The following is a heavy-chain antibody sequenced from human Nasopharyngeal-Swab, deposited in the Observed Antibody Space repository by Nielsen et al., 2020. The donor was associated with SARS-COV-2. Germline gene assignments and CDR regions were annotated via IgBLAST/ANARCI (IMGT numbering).Heavy chain of an antibody. Sequence: GESLKISCAASGFTFSTYAMTWVRQAPGKGLEWVSTIDAGGGNTWYADSVKGRFTISRDNSKNTLYLQMNSLRAEDTAVYYCASTDYDFWSGYLYWGQGTLVTVSS. CDR3: ASTDYDFWSGYLY. J-gene: IGHJ4*02. CDR1: GFTFSTYA. CDR2: IDAGGGNT. D-gene: IGHD3-3*01. V-gene: IGHV3-23*01.